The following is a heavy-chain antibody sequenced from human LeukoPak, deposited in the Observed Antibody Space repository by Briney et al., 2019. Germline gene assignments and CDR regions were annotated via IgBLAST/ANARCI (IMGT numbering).Heavy chain of an antibody. CDR2: INWNGGST. D-gene: IGHD6-13*01. CDR1: GFTFDDHG. J-gene: IGHJ4*02. V-gene: IGHV3-20*01. Sequence: PGGSLRLSCAASGFTFDDHGMSWVRQVPGKGLEWVSAINWNGGSTGYADSVKGRFTISRDNAKNSLYLQMNSLRAEDTALYHCASHIAAAAQSPLDYWGQGTLVTVSS. CDR3: ASHIAAAAQSPLDY.